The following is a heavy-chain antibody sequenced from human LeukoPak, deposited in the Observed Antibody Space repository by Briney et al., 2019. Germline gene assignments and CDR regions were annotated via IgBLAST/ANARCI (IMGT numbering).Heavy chain of an antibody. CDR2: IRSKAYGGTT. J-gene: IGHJ4*02. CDR1: GFTFGDYA. D-gene: IGHD5-12*01. V-gene: IGHV3-49*04. Sequence: PGGSLRLSCTASGFTFGDYAMSWVRQAPGKGLEWVGFIRSKAYGGTTEYAASGKGRFTISRDDSKSIAYLQMNSLKTEDTAVYYCTRVGYDAWGDYWGQGTLVTVSS. CDR3: TRVGYDAWGDY.